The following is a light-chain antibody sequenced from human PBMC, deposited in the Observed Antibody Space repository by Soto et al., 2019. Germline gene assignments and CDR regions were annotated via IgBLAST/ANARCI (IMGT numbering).Light chain of an antibody. CDR3: QQYNSYSSYT. CDR1: QSVTNW. Sequence: DIQMTQSPSTLSASVGDRVTITCRASQSVTNWLAWYQQKPGKAPKLLIYKASTLQSDVPSRFSGSGSGTEFTLTISCLQPDDFATYYCQQYNSYSSYTFGQGTKLEIK. J-gene: IGKJ2*01. V-gene: IGKV1-5*03. CDR2: KAS.